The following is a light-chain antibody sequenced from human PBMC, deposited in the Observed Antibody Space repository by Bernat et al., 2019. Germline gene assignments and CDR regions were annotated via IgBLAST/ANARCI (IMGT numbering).Light chain of an antibody. CDR1: NSDIGSYKL. J-gene: IGLJ2*01. Sequence: QSALTQPASVSGSPGQSITISCTGTNSDIGSYKLVSWYQHHPDKAPKLLIYEGSVLPSVVSDRFSGSQSGNTASLTISGLQSDDEATYYWCSFAGGDIWIFGGGTKVT. CDR3: CSFAGGDIWI. CDR2: EGS. V-gene: IGLV2-23*01.